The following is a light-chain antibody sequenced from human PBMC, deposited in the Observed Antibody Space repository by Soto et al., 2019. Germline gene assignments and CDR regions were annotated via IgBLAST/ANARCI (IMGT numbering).Light chain of an antibody. Sequence: EIVLTQSPATLSLSPGERATLSCRASQSVSRYLAWYQQKPGQAPRLLIYDASNRATVIPARFSGSGSGTDFTLTISSLEPEDFAVYYCQQRSNWLTFGGGTKVEIK. J-gene: IGKJ4*01. V-gene: IGKV3-11*01. CDR1: QSVSRY. CDR3: QQRSNWLT. CDR2: DAS.